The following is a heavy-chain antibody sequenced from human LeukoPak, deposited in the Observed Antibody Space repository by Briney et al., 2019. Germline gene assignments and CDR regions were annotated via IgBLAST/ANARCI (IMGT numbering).Heavy chain of an antibody. J-gene: IGHJ5*02. CDR1: GGSFSGYY. Sequence: SETLSLTCAVYGGSFSGYYWSWIRQPPGKGLEWIGEINHSGSTNYNPSLKSRVTISVDTSKNQFSLKLSSVTAADTAVYYCARGSRYDSSGRGYWFDPWGQGTLVTVSS. D-gene: IGHD3-22*01. CDR3: ARGSRYDSSGRGYWFDP. V-gene: IGHV4-34*01. CDR2: INHSGST.